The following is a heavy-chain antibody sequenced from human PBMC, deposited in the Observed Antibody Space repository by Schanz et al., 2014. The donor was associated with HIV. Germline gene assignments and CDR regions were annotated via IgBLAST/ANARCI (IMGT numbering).Heavy chain of an antibody. CDR3: ARGPFPGYSSSEFYYYSGLDV. J-gene: IGHJ6*02. V-gene: IGHV4-34*01. CDR2: INHGGYT. CDR1: GGSFSGYS. Sequence: QVQLQQWGAGLLKPSQTLSLTCAVYGGSFSGYSWTWIRQPPGKGLEWIGEINHGGYTNYNPSLKRGVPISVDTSKNQFALKVTSLTAADTAVYYCARGPFPGYSSSEFYYYSGLDVWGQGTTVTVSS. D-gene: IGHD6-13*01.